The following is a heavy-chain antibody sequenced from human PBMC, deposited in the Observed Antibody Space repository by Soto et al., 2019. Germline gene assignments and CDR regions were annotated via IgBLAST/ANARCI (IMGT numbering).Heavy chain of an antibody. V-gene: IGHV1-8*01. CDR3: ARVRDYYYYYYMDV. D-gene: IGHD4-17*01. Sequence: ASVKVSCKASGYTFTSYDINWVRQATGQGLEWMGWMNPNSGNTGYAQKFQGRVTMTRNTSISTAYMELSSLRPEDTAVYYCARVRDYYYYYYMDVWGKGTTVT. J-gene: IGHJ6*03. CDR1: GYTFTSYD. CDR2: MNPNSGNT.